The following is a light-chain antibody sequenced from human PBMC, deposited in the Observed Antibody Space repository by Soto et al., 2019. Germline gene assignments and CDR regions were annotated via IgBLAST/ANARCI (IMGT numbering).Light chain of an antibody. V-gene: IGLV2-14*01. CDR2: EVR. CDR3: SSYTSSRPFYV. CDR1: SSDVGGYNY. Sequence: QSVLTQPASVSGSPGQSITISCTGTSSDVGGYNYVSWYQQHPVKAPKLLIYEVRNRPSGVSNRISGSKSGNTASLTHSGLQAEDEADYYCSSYTSSRPFYVFGTVTKVTVL. J-gene: IGLJ1*01.